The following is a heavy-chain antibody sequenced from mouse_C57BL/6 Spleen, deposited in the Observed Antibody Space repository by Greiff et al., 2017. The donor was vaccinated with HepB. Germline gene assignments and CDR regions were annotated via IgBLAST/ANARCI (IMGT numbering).Heavy chain of an antibody. CDR2: IYPSDSET. J-gene: IGHJ2*01. Sequence: QVQLQQPGAELVRPGSSVKLSCKASGYTFTSYWMDWVKQRPGQGLEWIGNIYPSDSETHYNQKFKDKATLTVDKSSSTAYMQLSSLTSEDSAVYYCARERVYDGFHFDYWGQGTTLTVSS. V-gene: IGHV1-61*01. D-gene: IGHD2-3*01. CDR1: GYTFTSYW. CDR3: ARERVYDGFHFDY.